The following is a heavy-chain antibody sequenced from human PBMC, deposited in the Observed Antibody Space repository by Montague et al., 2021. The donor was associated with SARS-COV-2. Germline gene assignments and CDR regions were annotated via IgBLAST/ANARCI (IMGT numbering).Heavy chain of an antibody. CDR2: ISHSGST. V-gene: IGHV4-34*01. CDR3: ARHYSATLPAVY. D-gene: IGHD2-15*01. J-gene: IGHJ4*02. Sequence: SETLSLTRAVYGGSFSGYYWSWIRQPPGKGLEWIGEISHSGSTNYNPSLKSRVTISIDTSKNQFSLKLSSVTAADTAVYYCARHYSATLPAVYWGQGTLVPVSS. CDR1: GGSFSGYY.